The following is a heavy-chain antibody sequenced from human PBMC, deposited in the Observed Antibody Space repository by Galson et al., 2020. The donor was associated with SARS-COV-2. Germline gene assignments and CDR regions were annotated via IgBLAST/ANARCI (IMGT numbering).Heavy chain of an antibody. CDR2: INHSGST. Sequence: SETLSLTCAVYGGSFSGYYWTWIRQPPGKGLEWIGEINHSGSTNYNPSLKSRVTISVDTSKNQFSLKLRSVTAADTAMYYCARGWGRWLQASYYYDYYGMDVWGQGTTVTVSS. CDR3: ARGWGRWLQASYYYDYYGMDV. J-gene: IGHJ6*02. D-gene: IGHD3-16*01. CDR1: GGSFSGYY. V-gene: IGHV4-34*01.